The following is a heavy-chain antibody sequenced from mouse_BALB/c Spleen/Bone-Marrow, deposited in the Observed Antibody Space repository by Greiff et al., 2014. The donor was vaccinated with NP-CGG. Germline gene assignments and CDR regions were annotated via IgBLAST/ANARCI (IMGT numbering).Heavy chain of an antibody. J-gene: IGHJ2*01. CDR2: IYPGDGDT. CDR3: TRSTATFDY. V-gene: IGHV1-80*01. Sequence: VKLVESGAELVRPGSSVKISCKASGYAFSAYWMNWVKQRPGQGLEWIGQIYPGDGDTNYNGKFKGKATLTADKSSSTAYMQLSSLTSEDSAVYFRTRSTATFDYWGQGTTLTVSS. CDR1: GYAFSAYW. D-gene: IGHD1-2*01.